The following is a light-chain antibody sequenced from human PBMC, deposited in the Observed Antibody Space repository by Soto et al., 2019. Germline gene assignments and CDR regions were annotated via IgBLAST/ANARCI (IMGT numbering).Light chain of an antibody. J-gene: IGKJ4*01. V-gene: IGKV1-5*03. CDR3: QQYNSYPS. Sequence: DIQMTQSPSTLSASVGDRVTITCRASQSISSWLAWYQQKPGKAPKLLIYKASSLESGVPSGFSGSGSGTEFTLTISSLQPDDFATYYCQQYNSYPSFGGGTKVEIK. CDR1: QSISSW. CDR2: KAS.